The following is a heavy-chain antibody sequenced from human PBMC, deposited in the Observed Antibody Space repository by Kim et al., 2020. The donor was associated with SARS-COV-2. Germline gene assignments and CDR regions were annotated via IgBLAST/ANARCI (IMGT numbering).Heavy chain of an antibody. CDR2: ISAYNGNT. D-gene: IGHD3-3*01. Sequence: ASVKVSCKASGYTFTSYGISWVRQAPGQGLEWMGWISAYNGNTNYAQKLQGRVTMTTDTSTSTAYMELRSLRSDDTAVYYCARDQRLRFLEWLRFGNYYYYYGMDVWGQGTTVTVSS. J-gene: IGHJ6*02. V-gene: IGHV1-18*01. CDR1: GYTFTSYG. CDR3: ARDQRLRFLEWLRFGNYYYYYGMDV.